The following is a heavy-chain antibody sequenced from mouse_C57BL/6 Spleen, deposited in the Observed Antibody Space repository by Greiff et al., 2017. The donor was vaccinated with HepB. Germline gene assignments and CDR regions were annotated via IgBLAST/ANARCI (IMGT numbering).Heavy chain of an antibody. J-gene: IGHJ4*01. CDR3: ARLGKNAMDY. V-gene: IGHV1-59*01. D-gene: IGHD2-1*01. CDR2: IDPSDSYT. CDR1: GYTFTSYW. Sequence: QVQLKQPGAELVRPGTSVKLSCKASGYTFTSYWMHWVKQRPGQGLEWIGVIDPSDSYTNYNQKFKGKATLTVDTSSSTAYMQLSSLTSEDSAVYYCARLGKNAMDYWGQGTSVTVSS.